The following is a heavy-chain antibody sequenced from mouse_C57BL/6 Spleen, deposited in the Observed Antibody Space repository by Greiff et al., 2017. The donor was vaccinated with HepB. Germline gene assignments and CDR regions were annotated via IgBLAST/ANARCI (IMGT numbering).Heavy chain of an antibody. V-gene: IGHV1-82*01. CDR1: GYAFSSSW. J-gene: IGHJ4*01. CDR2: IYPGDGDT. Sequence: VQLQQSGPELVKPGASVKISCKASGYAFSSSWMNWVKQRPGKGLEWIGRIYPGDGDTNYNGKFKGKATLTADRSSSTAYMRLSSLTSEDYAFYFGARGISDATIKDYWGQGASVTVSS. CDR3: ARGISDATIKDY. D-gene: IGHD2-4*01.